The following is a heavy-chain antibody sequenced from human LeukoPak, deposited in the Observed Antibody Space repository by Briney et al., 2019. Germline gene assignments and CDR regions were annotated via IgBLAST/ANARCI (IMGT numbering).Heavy chain of an antibody. CDR2: IYYSGST. V-gene: IGHV4-39*01. CDR3: ARRLAGTEDY. CDR1: GGSISSSSYY. D-gene: IGHD6-13*01. J-gene: IGHJ4*02. Sequence: SETLSLTCTVSGGSISSSSYYWGWIRQPPGKDLGWIGSIYYSGSTYYNPSLKSRVTISVDASKNQFSLKLSSVTAADTAVYYCARRLAGTEDYWGQGTLVTVSS.